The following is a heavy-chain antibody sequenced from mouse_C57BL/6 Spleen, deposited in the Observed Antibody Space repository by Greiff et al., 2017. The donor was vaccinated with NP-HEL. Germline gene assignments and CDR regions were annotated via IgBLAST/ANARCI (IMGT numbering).Heavy chain of an antibody. D-gene: IGHD2-2*01. CDR2: ISYDGSN. J-gene: IGHJ2*01. CDR1: GYSITSGYY. V-gene: IGHV3-6*01. Sequence: DVQLQESGPGLVKPSQSLSLTCSVTGYSITSGYYWNWIRQFPGNKLEWMGYISYDGSNNYNPSLKNRISITRDTSKNQFFLKLNSVTTEDTATYYCASFYYGYCLGYWGQGTTLTVSS. CDR3: ASFYYGYCLGY.